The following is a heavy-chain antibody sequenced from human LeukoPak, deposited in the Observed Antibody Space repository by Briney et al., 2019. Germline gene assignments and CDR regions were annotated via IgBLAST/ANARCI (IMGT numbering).Heavy chain of an antibody. Sequence: SETLSLTCTVSGGSISGDNWWSWVRQAPGKGLEWIGEVDHSGRTNYNPSLKSRVTISEDKSKNQFSLIMSSVTAADTAVYYCAKGDRGGWLDFDSWGQGTLVTVSS. D-gene: IGHD3-22*01. CDR1: GGSISGDNW. CDR2: VDHSGRT. CDR3: AKGDRGGWLDFDS. V-gene: IGHV4-4*02. J-gene: IGHJ4*02.